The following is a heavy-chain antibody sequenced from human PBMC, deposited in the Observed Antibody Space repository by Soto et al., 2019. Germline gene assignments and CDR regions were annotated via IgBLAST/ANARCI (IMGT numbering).Heavy chain of an antibody. CDR1: GGSISSYY. D-gene: IGHD4-17*01. J-gene: IGHJ4*02. CDR2: IYYSGST. CDR3: ARHGAPDIDTVYFDY. V-gene: IGHV4-59*08. Sequence: SETLSLTCTVSGGSISSYYWSWIRQPPGKGLEWIGYIYYSGSTNYNPSLKSRVTISVDTSKNQFSLKLSSVTAADTAVYYCARHGAPDIDTVYFDYWGQGTLVTVSS.